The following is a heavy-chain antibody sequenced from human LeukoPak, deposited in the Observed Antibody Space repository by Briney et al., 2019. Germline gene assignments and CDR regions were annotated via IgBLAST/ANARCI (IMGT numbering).Heavy chain of an antibody. D-gene: IGHD2-2*01. Sequence: SETLSLTCTVSGGSISSYYWSWTRQPPGKGLEWIGYIYYSGSTNYNPSLKSRVPISVDTSKNQFSLKLSSVTAADTAVYYCARGRGYCSSTSCYAYFDYWGQGTLVTVSS. CDR3: ARGRGYCSSTSCYAYFDY. CDR1: GGSISSYY. V-gene: IGHV4-59*01. J-gene: IGHJ4*02. CDR2: IYYSGST.